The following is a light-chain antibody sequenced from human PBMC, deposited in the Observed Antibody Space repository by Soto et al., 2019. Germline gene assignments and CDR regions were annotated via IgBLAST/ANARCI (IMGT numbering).Light chain of an antibody. Sequence: EIVLTQSPGTLSLSPGERATLSCRASQSVSSSYLAWYQQKPGQAPRLLIYCASSRATGIPDRFSGSGSGTDFTLTISRLEPEDFAVYYCQQYCSSPPFTFGPGNKVDIK. CDR2: CAS. V-gene: IGKV3-20*01. CDR1: QSVSSSY. J-gene: IGKJ3*01. CDR3: QQYCSSPPFT.